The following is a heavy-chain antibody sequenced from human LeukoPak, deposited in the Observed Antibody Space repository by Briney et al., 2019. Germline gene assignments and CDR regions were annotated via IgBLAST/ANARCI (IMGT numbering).Heavy chain of an antibody. D-gene: IGHD3-22*01. J-gene: IGHJ4*02. Sequence: TGGPLRLSCAASGFTFSSYAMSWVRQAPGKGLEWVSAISGSGDNTYYADSVKGRFTISRDNSKNTLFLQMNSLRAEDTAVYYCAKGLRTSYYDTSGYYLCDYWGQGTLVTVSS. CDR2: ISGSGDNT. CDR1: GFTFSSYA. CDR3: AKGLRTSYYDTSGYYLCDY. V-gene: IGHV3-23*01.